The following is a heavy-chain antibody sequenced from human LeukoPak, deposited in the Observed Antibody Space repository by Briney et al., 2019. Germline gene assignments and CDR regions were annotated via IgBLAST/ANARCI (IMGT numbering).Heavy chain of an antibody. Sequence: GGSLRLSCAASGFTFSSFWMHWVRQAPGKGLVWVSHINSDGSNIKYADSVKDRFTISRDNAKNTLSLQMNSLRAEDTAVYYCARGSPLGGNWGQGTLVTVSS. CDR1: GFTFSSFW. CDR3: ARGSPLGGN. CDR2: INSDGSNI. V-gene: IGHV3-74*03. J-gene: IGHJ4*02.